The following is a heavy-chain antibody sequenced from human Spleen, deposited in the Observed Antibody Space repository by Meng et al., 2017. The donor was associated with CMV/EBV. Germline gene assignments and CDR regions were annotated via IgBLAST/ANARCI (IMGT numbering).Heavy chain of an antibody. CDR3: ARGGYWFDP. CDR2: VFYSGTA. Sequence: SETLSLTCTVSGASISSYYWSWIRQPPGKGLEWIGYVFYSGTANYNPSLKSRVTISVDTSKNQFSLKLSSVTAADTAVYYCARGGYWFDPWGQGTLVTVSS. J-gene: IGHJ5*02. V-gene: IGHV4-59*12. CDR1: GASISSYY.